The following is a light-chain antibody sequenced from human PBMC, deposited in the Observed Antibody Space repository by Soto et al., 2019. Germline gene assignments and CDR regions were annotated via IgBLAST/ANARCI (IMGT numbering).Light chain of an antibody. CDR3: QQYHNWPRT. Sequence: EVVMTQSPATLSVSPGERVTLSCRASQSVSSNLAWYQQKPGQAPRLLIYGASTRATGIPARFSGSGSGTEFTLTISSLQSEDFAVYYCQQYHNWPRTFGQGTKV. CDR2: GAS. J-gene: IGKJ1*01. V-gene: IGKV3-15*01. CDR1: QSVSSN.